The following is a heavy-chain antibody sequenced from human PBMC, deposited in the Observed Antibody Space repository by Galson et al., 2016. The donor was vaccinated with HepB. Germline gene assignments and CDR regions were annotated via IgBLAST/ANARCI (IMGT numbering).Heavy chain of an antibody. V-gene: IGHV5-10-1*01. CDR2: IDPSDSYT. D-gene: IGHD1/OR15-1a*01. CDR3: AKRSGVTATDYYYYYMDV. Sequence: QSGAEVKKPGESLRISCKGSGYSFTNYWITWVRQMPGKDLEWMGTIDPSDSYTNYSPSFQGHVTIPADKSISTAYLQWSSLKASDTAVYYCAKRSGVTATDYYYYYMDVWGKGTTVTVSS. J-gene: IGHJ6*03. CDR1: GYSFTNYW.